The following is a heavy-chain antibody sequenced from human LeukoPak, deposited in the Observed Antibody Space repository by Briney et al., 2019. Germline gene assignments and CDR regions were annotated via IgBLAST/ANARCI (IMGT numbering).Heavy chain of an antibody. Sequence: PGGSLRLSCAASGFTFSSYSMNWVRQAPGKGLEWVSSISSSSSYIYYADSVKGRFTISRGNAKNSLYLQMNSLRAEDTAVYYCASRVEATEAYYDFWSGYGPLDYWGQGTLVTVSS. CDR3: ASRVEATEAYYDFWSGYGPLDY. D-gene: IGHD3-3*01. V-gene: IGHV3-21*01. CDR2: ISSSSSYI. J-gene: IGHJ4*02. CDR1: GFTFSSYS.